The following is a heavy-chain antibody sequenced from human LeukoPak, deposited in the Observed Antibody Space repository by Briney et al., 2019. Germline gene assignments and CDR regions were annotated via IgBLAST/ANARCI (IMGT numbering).Heavy chain of an antibody. CDR2: IYYSGST. CDR1: GGSISSYY. V-gene: IGHV4-59*12. D-gene: IGHD6-13*01. Sequence: PPETLSLTCTVSGGSISSYYWSWIRQPLGKGLEWIGYIYYSGSTNYNPSLKSRVTISVDTSKNQFSLKLSSVTAADTAVYYCAREIWYYSHWGQGTLVTVSS. J-gene: IGHJ4*02. CDR3: AREIWYYSH.